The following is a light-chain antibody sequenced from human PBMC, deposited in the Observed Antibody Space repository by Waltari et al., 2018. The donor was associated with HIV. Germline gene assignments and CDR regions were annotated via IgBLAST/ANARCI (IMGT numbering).Light chain of an antibody. CDR3: QSYDRGLSNWV. CDR2: SNT. J-gene: IGLJ3*02. CDR1: SSNIRAPFA. Sequence: QSALTPPPSVSGAPGQRATISCLGSSSNIRAPFAVHRYQPVPGAPPHLLIYSNTNRPSGVPDRFSGSKSDTSASLAISGLQAEDEANYYCQSYDRGLSNWVFGGGTKLTVL. V-gene: IGLV1-40*01.